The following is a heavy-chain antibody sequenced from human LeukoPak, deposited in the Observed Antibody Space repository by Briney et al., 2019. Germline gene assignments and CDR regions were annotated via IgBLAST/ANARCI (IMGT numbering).Heavy chain of an antibody. D-gene: IGHD1-26*01. CDR1: GGSISSSSYY. V-gene: IGHV4-39*01. Sequence: PSETVSLTCTVSGGSISSSSYYWGWVRQPPGKGLEWIGSIYYSGSTYYNPSLKSRVTISVDTSKNQFSLKLSSVTAADTAVYYCARHRVGATRQVDYWGQGTLVTVSS. CDR2: IYYSGST. CDR3: ARHRVGATRQVDY. J-gene: IGHJ4*02.